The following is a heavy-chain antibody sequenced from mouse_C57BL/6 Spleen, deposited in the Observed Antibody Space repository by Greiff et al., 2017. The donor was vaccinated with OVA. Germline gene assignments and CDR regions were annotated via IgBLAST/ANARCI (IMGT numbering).Heavy chain of an antibody. Sequence: VQLQQSGPELVKPGASVKMSCKASGYTFSDYNMHWVKQSHGKSLEWIGYINPSNGGTSYNQKFKGKATLTVNKSSSTAYLELRSLTSEDSAVYYCARETTVGDDYWGKGTTLTVSS. V-gene: IGHV1-22*01. CDR1: GYTFSDYN. J-gene: IGHJ2*01. CDR3: ARETTVGDDY. CDR2: INPSNGGT. D-gene: IGHD1-1*01.